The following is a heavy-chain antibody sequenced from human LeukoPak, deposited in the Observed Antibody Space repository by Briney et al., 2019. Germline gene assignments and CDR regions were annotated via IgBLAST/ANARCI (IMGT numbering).Heavy chain of an antibody. V-gene: IGHV3-9*01. Sequence: GGSLRLSCAASGFTFDDYAMHWVRQAPGKGLEWVSGISWNSGSIGYADSVKGRFTISRDNAKNSLYLQMDSLRVDDTAVYYCARGLAYYYGMDVWGQGTTVTVS. CDR2: ISWNSGSI. CDR1: GFTFDDYA. CDR3: ARGLAYYYGMDV. J-gene: IGHJ6*02.